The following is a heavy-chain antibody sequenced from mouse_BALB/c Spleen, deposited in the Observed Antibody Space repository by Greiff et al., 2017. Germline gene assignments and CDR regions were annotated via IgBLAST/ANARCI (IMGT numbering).Heavy chain of an antibody. D-gene: IGHD1-1*01. V-gene: IGHV5-6*02. J-gene: IGHJ3*01. CDR2: ISSGGSYT. Sequence: DVMLVESGGDLVKPGGSLKLSCAASGFTFSSYGMSWVRQTPDKRLEWVATISSGGSYTYYPDSVKGRFTISRDNAKNTLYLQMSSLKSEDTAMYYCARQIYYYGSSPFAYWGQGTLVTVSA. CDR1: GFTFSSYG. CDR3: ARQIYYYGSSPFAY.